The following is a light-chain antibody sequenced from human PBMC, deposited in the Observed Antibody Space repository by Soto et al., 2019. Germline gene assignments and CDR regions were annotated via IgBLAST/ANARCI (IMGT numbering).Light chain of an antibody. Sequence: EMVLTQSPGTLSLSPGDRATLSCRASQSVSNDYVAWVQQKPGQTPRLLIYDASSRATGIPDRFSGGGSGTDFTLTISRLEPEDFAVYYCQQFSSYPLTFGGGTKVDI. CDR2: DAS. V-gene: IGKV3-20*01. CDR1: QSVSNDY. J-gene: IGKJ4*01. CDR3: QQFSSYPLT.